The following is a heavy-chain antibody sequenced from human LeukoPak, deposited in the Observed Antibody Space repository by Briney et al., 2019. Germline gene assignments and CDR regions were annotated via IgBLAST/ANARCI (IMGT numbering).Heavy chain of an antibody. CDR1: GGSFSGYY. Sequence: PSETLSLTCAVYGGSFSGYYWSWIRQPPGKGLEWIGEINHSGSTNYNPSLKSRVTISVDTSKNQFSLKLSPVTAADTAVYYCARILMTYYYGSGSYSLDYFDYWGQGTLVTVSS. CDR3: ARILMTYYYGSGSYSLDYFDY. D-gene: IGHD3-10*01. J-gene: IGHJ4*02. CDR2: INHSGST. V-gene: IGHV4-34*01.